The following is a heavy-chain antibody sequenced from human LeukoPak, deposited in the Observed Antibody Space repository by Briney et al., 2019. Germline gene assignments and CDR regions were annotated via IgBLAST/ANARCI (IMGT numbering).Heavy chain of an antibody. Sequence: PGRSLRLFCAASGFTFSSYAMHWVRQAPGKGLEWVAVISYDGSNKYYADSVKGRFTISRDNSKNTLYLQMNSLRAEDTAMYYCARDHPESSGWSSLPYYYYGMDVWGQGTAVTVSS. V-gene: IGHV3-30-3*01. J-gene: IGHJ6*02. CDR2: ISYDGSNK. D-gene: IGHD6-19*01. CDR3: ARDHPESSGWSSLPYYYYGMDV. CDR1: GFTFSSYA.